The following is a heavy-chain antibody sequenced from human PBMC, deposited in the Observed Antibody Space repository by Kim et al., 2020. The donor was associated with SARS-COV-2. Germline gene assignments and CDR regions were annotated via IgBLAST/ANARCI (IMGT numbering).Heavy chain of an antibody. V-gene: IGHV3-23*01. CDR3: AKDPSPGIAAAGFDY. D-gene: IGHD6-13*01. CDR2: ISGSGGST. CDR1: GFTFSSYA. Sequence: GGSLRLSCAASGFTFSSYAMSWVRQAPGKGLEWVSAISGSGGSTYYADSVKGRFTISRDNSKNTLYLQMNSLRAEDTAVYYCAKDPSPGIAAAGFDYWGQGTLVTVSS. J-gene: IGHJ4*02.